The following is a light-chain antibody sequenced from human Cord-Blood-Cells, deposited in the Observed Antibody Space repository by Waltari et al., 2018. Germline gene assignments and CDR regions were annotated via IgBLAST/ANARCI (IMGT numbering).Light chain of an antibody. CDR3: QQSYSTPLT. Sequence: DIQMTQSPSSLSASVGDRVTITCRASQSISSYLNWYQQKPGKAPKLLIYAASSLQSGVPSRFSGSVSGTDFTLTISSLQPEDFATYYFQQSYSTPLTFGGWTKVEIK. CDR2: AAS. V-gene: IGKV1-39*01. J-gene: IGKJ4*01. CDR1: QSISSY.